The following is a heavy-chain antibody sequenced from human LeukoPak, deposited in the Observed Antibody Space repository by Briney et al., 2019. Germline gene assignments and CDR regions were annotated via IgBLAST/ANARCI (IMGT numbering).Heavy chain of an antibody. CDR3: ARGLAAAGQNTRGAFDY. CDR2: ISSSSSYI. V-gene: IGHV3-21*01. J-gene: IGHJ4*02. Sequence: GGSLRLSCAASGFTFSSYSMNWVRQAPGKGLEWVSSISSSSSYIYYADSVKGRFTISRDNAKNSLYLQMNSLRAEDTAVYYCARGLAAAGQNTRGAFDYWGQGTLVTVSS. CDR1: GFTFSSYS. D-gene: IGHD6-13*01.